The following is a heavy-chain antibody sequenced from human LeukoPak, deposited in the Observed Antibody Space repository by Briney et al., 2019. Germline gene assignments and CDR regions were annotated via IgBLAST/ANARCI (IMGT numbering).Heavy chain of an antibody. CDR3: ARWYSHGRYFDY. CDR1: GGSIRGYY. Sequence: SETLSLTCTVSGGSIRGYYWNWIRQPPGEGLGWLGYTSESGRHTDYKPSPKSRVTISVATSENQFSVKLTSATAADTAVYYCARWYSHGRYFDYWGQGALVTVSS. J-gene: IGHJ4*03. D-gene: IGHD6-13*01. CDR2: TSESGRHT. V-gene: IGHV4-59*01.